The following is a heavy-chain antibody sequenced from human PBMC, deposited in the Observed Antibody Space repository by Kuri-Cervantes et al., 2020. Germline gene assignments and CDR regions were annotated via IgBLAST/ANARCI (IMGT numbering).Heavy chain of an antibody. CDR1: GGSASSGPYY. CDR2: IYYSGST. CDR3: ARTPGGYSYSDY. V-gene: IGHV4-61*01. Sequence: SETLSLTCSVSGGSASSGPYYWSWIRQPPGKGLEWIGYIYYSGSTNYNPSLKSRVTISVDTSKNQFSLKLSSVTAADTAVYYCARTPGGYSYSDYWGQGTLVTVSS. J-gene: IGHJ4*02. D-gene: IGHD5-18*01.